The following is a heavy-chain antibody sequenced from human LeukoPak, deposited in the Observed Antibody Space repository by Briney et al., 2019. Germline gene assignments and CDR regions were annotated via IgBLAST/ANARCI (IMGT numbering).Heavy chain of an antibody. CDR1: GFTFSSYE. CDR2: ISSSGSII. J-gene: IGHJ4*02. V-gene: IGHV3-48*03. D-gene: IGHD6-13*01. CDR3: ARDRSSWFSLDY. Sequence: PGGSLRLSCAASGFTFSSYEMHWVRQAPRKGLEWLSYISSSGSIIYHADSVKGRFTVSRDNAKNSLYLQMNSLRAEDTAVYYCARDRSSWFSLDYWGQGTLVTVSS.